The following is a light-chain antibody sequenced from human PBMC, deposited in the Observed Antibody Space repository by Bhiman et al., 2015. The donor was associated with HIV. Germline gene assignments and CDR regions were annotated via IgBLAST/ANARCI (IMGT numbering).Light chain of an antibody. J-gene: IGLJ2*01. V-gene: IGLV3-21*04. CDR3: QVWDSSSDLVV. CDR2: NDS. CDR1: NIGSKS. Sequence: SYELTQPPSVSVAPGKTARITCGGNNIGSKSVHWYQQKPGQAPVLVIYNDSDRPSGIPERFSGSNSGNTATLTISRVEAGDEAGYYCQVWDSSSDLVVFGGGTKLTVL.